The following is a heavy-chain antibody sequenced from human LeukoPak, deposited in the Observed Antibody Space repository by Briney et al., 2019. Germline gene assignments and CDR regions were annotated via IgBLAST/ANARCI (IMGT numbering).Heavy chain of an antibody. Sequence: GGSLRLSCAASGFTFSSYAMSWVRQAPGKGLEWVSAISGSGGSTYYAASVKGRFTISRDNSKNTLYLQMNSLRAEDTAVYYCAKVRYYDSSGYYYWGQGTLVTVSS. J-gene: IGHJ4*02. CDR3: AKVRYYDSSGYYY. D-gene: IGHD3-22*01. CDR1: GFTFSSYA. CDR2: ISGSGGST. V-gene: IGHV3-23*01.